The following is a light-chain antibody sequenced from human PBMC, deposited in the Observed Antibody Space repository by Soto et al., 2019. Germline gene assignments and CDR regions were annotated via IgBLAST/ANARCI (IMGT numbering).Light chain of an antibody. Sequence: DIQMTQSPSPLSASVGDRVTITCRASQTIRTRLAWYQQKPGKAPKLLIYDSSTLDSGVPSRFSGSESEKDFTLTISGLQPDDFATYYCQQYTTFSRAFGQGTTVDI. V-gene: IGKV1-5*01. J-gene: IGKJ1*01. CDR1: QTIRTR. CDR2: DSS. CDR3: QQYTTFSRA.